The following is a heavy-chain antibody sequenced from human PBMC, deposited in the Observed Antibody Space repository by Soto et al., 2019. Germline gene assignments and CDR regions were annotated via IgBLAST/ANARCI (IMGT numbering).Heavy chain of an antibody. V-gene: IGHV1-69*13. J-gene: IGHJ6*02. CDR3: ARAELELGNYYYYGMDV. CDR2: IIPIFGTA. CDR1: GGTFSSYA. D-gene: IGHD1-7*01. Sequence: SVKVSCKASGGTFSSYAISWVRQAPGQGLEWMGGIIPIFGTANYAQKFQGRVTITADESTSTAYMELSSLRSEDTAVYYCARAELELGNYYYYGMDVLGQGTTVTVSS.